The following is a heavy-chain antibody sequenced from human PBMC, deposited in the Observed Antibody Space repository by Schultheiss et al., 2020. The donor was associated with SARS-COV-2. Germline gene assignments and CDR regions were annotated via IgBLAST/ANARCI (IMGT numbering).Heavy chain of an antibody. CDR1: GFTFSNAW. CDR2: IKSKTDGGTT. J-gene: IGHJ4*02. D-gene: IGHD4-23*01. CDR3: TTEIYGGNSWDY. V-gene: IGHV3-15*01. Sequence: GESLKISCAASGFTFSNAWMSWVRQAPGKGLEWVGRIKSKTDGGTTDYAAPVKGRFTISRDDSKNTLYLQMNSLKTEDTAVYYCTTEIYGGNSWDYWGQGTLVTVSS.